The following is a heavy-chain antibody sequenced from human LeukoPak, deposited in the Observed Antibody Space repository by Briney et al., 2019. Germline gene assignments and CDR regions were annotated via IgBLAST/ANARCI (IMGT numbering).Heavy chain of an antibody. J-gene: IGHJ1*01. CDR3: ARHTIDGSIVDFQH. V-gene: IGHV4-38-2*01. CDR1: GYSISRGYY. Sequence: PSETLSLTCAVSGYSISRGYYWGWIRQPPGKGLEWIGSMYHSGSTYYNPSLKSRVTISVDTSKNQFSLKLSSVTAADTAVYYCARHTIDGSIVDFQHWGQGTLVTVSS. CDR2: MYHSGST. D-gene: IGHD3-22*01.